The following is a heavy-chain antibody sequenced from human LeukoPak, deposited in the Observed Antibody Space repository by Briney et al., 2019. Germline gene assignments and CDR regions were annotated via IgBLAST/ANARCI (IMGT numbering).Heavy chain of an antibody. CDR1: GCSLSSSNW. J-gene: IGHJ4*02. D-gene: IGHD5/OR15-5a*01. Sequence: PAGTLSLTCAVSGCSLSSSNWWRWVRPPPGKGLGWIGKIYHSGSTNYNPSLKSRVTISVDKSKNQFSLKLSSVTAADTAVYYCARVSDCYFDYWGQGTLVTVSS. CDR3: ARVSDCYFDY. CDR2: IYHSGST. V-gene: IGHV4-4*02.